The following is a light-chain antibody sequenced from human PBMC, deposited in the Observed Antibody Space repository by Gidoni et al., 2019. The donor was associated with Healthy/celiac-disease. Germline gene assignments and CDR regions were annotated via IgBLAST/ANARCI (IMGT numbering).Light chain of an antibody. V-gene: IGKV1-39*01. Sequence: DIQMTQSPSSLSASVGDRVTITCRASQSISSYLNWYQQKPGKAPKLLIYAASSLQSGVPPRFSGSGSGTDFTLTISSLQPEDFATYYCQQSYSTPRYTFXQXTKLEIK. CDR1: QSISSY. J-gene: IGKJ2*01. CDR2: AAS. CDR3: QQSYSTPRYT.